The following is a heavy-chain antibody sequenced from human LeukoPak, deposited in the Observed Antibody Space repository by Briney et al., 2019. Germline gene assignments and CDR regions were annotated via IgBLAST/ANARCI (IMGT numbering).Heavy chain of an antibody. J-gene: IGHJ3*02. CDR3: ARGRGHNWTYGGDFDI. D-gene: IGHD1-7*01. CDR1: GGTFSSYA. Sequence: GASVKVSCKASGGTFSSYAISWVRQAPGQGLEWMGGIIPIFGTANYAQKFQGRVTITTDESTSTAYMELSSLRSEDTAVYYCARGRGHNWTYGGDFDIWGQGTMVTVSS. CDR2: IIPIFGTA. V-gene: IGHV1-69*05.